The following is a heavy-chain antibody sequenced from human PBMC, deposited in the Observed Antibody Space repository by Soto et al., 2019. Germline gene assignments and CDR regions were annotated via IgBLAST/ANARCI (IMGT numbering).Heavy chain of an antibody. CDR3: AKVGPLGVVVPAASLDY. D-gene: IGHD2-2*01. CDR2: ISGSGGST. Sequence: PGGSLRLSCAASGFTFSSYAMSWVRQAPGKGLEWVSAISGSGGSTYYADSVKGRFTISRDNSKNTLYLQMNSLRAEDTAVYYCAKVGPLGVVVPAASLDYWGQGTLVTVSS. V-gene: IGHV3-23*01. CDR1: GFTFSSYA. J-gene: IGHJ4*02.